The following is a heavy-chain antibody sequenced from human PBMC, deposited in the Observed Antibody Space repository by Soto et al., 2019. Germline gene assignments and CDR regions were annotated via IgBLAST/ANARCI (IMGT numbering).Heavy chain of an antibody. CDR2: ISGSGGST. V-gene: IGHV3-23*01. Sequence: GGSLRLSCAASGFTFSSYAMSWVCQAPGKGLEWVSAISGSGGSTYYADSVKGRFTISRDNSKNTLYLQMNSLRAEDTAVYYCAKISGSYPSTPYAFDIWGQGTMVTVSS. J-gene: IGHJ3*02. CDR3: AKISGSYPSTPYAFDI. CDR1: GFTFSSYA. D-gene: IGHD1-26*01.